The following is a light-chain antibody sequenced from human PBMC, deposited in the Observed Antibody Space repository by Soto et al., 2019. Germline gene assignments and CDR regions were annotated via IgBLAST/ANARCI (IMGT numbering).Light chain of an antibody. CDR2: DAS. CDR1: QSISSW. J-gene: IGKJ5*01. CDR3: QQYDNLIT. Sequence: DIQMTQSPSTLSASVGDRVTITCRASQSISSWLAWYQQKPGKAPKLLIYDASNLETGVPSRFSGSGSGTDFTFTISSLQPEDIAIYYCQQYDNLITFGQGTRLEIK. V-gene: IGKV1-33*01.